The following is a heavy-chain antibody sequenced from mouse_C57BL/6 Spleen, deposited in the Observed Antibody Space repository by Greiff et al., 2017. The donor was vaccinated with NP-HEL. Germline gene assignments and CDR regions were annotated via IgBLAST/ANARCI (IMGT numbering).Heavy chain of an antibody. CDR2: IDPEDGDT. CDR1: GFNIKDYY. J-gene: IGHJ3*01. Sequence: VQLQQSGAELVRPGASVKLSCTASGFNIKDYYMHWVKQRPEQGLEWIGRIDPEDGDTEYAPKFQGKATMTADTSSNTAYLHLSSLTSEDTAVYYCTTRYYYGSAWFAYWGQGTLVTVSA. CDR3: TTRYYYGSAWFAY. V-gene: IGHV14-1*01. D-gene: IGHD1-1*01.